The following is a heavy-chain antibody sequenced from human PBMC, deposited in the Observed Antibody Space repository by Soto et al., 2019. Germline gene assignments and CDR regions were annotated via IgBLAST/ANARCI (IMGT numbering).Heavy chain of an antibody. J-gene: IGHJ4*02. V-gene: IGHV4-34*01. CDR3: ASRGTTTYCSGGSCYARGFDY. CDR1: GGSFSGYI. D-gene: IGHD2-15*01. Sequence: SETLSLTCGVYGGSFSGYIWTWIRQTPGKGLQWIGQINHSGSANYNPSLRSRVTISVDTSKNQFSLKLSSVTAADTAVYYCASRGTTTYCSGGSCYARGFDYWGQGTLVTVSS. CDR2: INHSGSA.